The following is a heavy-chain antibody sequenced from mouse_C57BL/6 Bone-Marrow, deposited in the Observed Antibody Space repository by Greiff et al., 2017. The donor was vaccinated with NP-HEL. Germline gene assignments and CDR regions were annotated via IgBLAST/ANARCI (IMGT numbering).Heavy chain of an antibody. CDR2: IHPNSGST. D-gene: IGHD1-1*01. CDR1: GYTFTSYW. CDR3: SRTLTTVVAHYYAMDY. J-gene: IGHJ4*01. Sequence: QVQLQQPGAELVKPGASVKLSCKASGYTFTSYWMHWVKQRPGQGLEWIGMIHPNSGSTNYNEKFKRKATLTVDNSSSTAYMQLRSLTSEDSAVYYCSRTLTTVVAHYYAMDYWGQGTSVTVSS. V-gene: IGHV1-64*01.